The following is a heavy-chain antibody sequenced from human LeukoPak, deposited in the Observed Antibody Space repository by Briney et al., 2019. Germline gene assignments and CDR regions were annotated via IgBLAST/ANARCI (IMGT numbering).Heavy chain of an antibody. V-gene: IGHV3-48*02. D-gene: IGHD3-10*01. CDR2: ITSSGTT. CDR3: ARVTYRGVIIYYYYGMDV. J-gene: IGHJ6*02. CDR1: GFTFSTYD. Sequence: GGSLRLSCAASGFTFSTYDMNWVRQAPGKGLEWISYITSSGTTYYADSVKGRFTISRDNAKNSLYLQMNSLRDEDTAVYYCARVTYRGVIIYYYYGMDVWGQGTTVTVSS.